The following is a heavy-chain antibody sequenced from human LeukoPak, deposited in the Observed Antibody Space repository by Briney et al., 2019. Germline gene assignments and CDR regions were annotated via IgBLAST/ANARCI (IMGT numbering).Heavy chain of an antibody. J-gene: IGHJ4*02. D-gene: IGHD3-10*01. V-gene: IGHV4-39*07. CDR1: GGSISSGDYY. CDR3: ATTNVLLWFGELSKTAYFDY. CDR2: VNHSGST. Sequence: SETLSLTCTVSGGSISSGDYYWNWIRQPPGKGLEWLGEVNHSGSTNYNPSLKSRVTISVDTSKNQFSLKLSSVTAADTAVYYCATTNVLLWFGELSKTAYFDYWGQGTLVTVSS.